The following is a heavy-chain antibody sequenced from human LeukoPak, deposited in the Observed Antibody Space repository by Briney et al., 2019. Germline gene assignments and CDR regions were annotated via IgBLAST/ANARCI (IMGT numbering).Heavy chain of an antibody. J-gene: IGHJ5*02. CDR1: GLTVSSNY. Sequence: GGSLRLSCAASGLTVSSNYMNWVRQAPGKGLEWVSYISSSGSTIYYADSVKGRFTTSRDNAKNSLYLQMNSMRVDDTAVYYCARHWRATLYNWFDPWGQGTLVTVSS. CDR3: ARHWRATLYNWFDP. D-gene: IGHD5-12*01. CDR2: ISSSGSTI. V-gene: IGHV3-48*03.